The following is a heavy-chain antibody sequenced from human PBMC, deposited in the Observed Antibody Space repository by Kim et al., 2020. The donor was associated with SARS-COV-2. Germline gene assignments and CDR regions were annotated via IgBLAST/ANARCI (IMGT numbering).Heavy chain of an antibody. CDR3: ARDKAYSSGWYLDY. Sequence: ADSVNGRFTISRDNSKNTLYLQMNSLRAEDTAVYYCARDKAYSSGWYLDYWGQGTLVTVSS. D-gene: IGHD6-19*01. J-gene: IGHJ4*02. V-gene: IGHV3-53*01.